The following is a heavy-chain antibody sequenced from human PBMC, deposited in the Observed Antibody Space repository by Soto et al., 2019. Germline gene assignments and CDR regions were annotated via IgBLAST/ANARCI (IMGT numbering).Heavy chain of an antibody. Sequence: SGPTLVNPTQTLTLTCTFSGFSLSSSGVGVGWIRQPPGKALEWLALIYWDDDKHYSPSLKSRLTITKDTSKNQVVLTMTNMDPVETATYYCENRNTVEANKYNWLDTWGQGTLVTVSS. CDR1: GFSLSSSGVG. J-gene: IGHJ5*02. CDR3: ENRNTVEANKYNWLDT. D-gene: IGHD4-17*01. CDR2: IYWDDDK. V-gene: IGHV2-5*02.